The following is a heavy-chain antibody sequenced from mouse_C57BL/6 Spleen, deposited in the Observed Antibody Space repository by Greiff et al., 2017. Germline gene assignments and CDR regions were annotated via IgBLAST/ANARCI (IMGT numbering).Heavy chain of an antibody. V-gene: IGHV1-69*01. D-gene: IGHD2-14*01. J-gene: IGHJ4*01. Sequence: QVQLQQPGAELVMPGASVKMSCKASGYTFTSYWMHWVKQRTGQGLEWIGVIDPSDSNTNYNQKFKGKSTLTVDKSSSTAYMKLSSLTSADSAVYYCARGATVGDYYAIAYWGQGTSVTVSA. CDR3: ARGATVGDYYAIAY. CDR1: GYTFTSYW. CDR2: IDPSDSNT.